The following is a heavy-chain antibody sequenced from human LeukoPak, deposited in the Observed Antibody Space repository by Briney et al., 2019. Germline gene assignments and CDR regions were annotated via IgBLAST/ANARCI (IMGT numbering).Heavy chain of an antibody. D-gene: IGHD4-17*01. CDR1: GGSFSGYY. J-gene: IGHJ3*02. Sequence: SETLSLTCAVYGGSFSGYYWIWIRQSPGKGLEWIGDINDSGSSNYHPSLKSRVTISLDTSKTQFSLKLTSVTSADTAVYFCARYVPDYGDYSGRFDIWGQGTMVTVSS. CDR3: ARYVPDYGDYSGRFDI. CDR2: INDSGSS. V-gene: IGHV4-34*01.